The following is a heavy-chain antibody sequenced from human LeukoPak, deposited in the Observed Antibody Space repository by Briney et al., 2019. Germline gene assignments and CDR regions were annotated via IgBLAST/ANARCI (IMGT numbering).Heavy chain of an antibody. CDR3: ASVGQQWLESY. J-gene: IGHJ4*02. CDR2: ISTDGSMT. V-gene: IGHV3-74*01. D-gene: IGHD6-19*01. CDR1: GFAPSNDW. Sequence: GGSLRLSCASSGFAPSNDWMHWVRQAPGKGLEWVSRISTDGSMTGYTDSVKGRFTIYRDNAKRILYLEMNNLRVEDTAVYYCASVGQQWLESYWGQGTLVTVSS.